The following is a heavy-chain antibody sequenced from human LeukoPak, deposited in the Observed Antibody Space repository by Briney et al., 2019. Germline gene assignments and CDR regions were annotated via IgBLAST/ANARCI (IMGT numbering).Heavy chain of an antibody. CDR2: IIPILGIA. CDR1: GGTFSSYA. CDR3: ARAMVTTGYYFDY. V-gene: IGHV1-69*04. J-gene: IGHJ4*02. D-gene: IGHD4-17*01. Sequence: SVKVSCKASGGTFSSYAISWVRQAPGQGLEWMGRIIPILGIANYAQKFQGRVTITADKSTSTAYMELSSLRSEDTAVYYCARAMVTTGYYFDYWGQGPWSPSPQ.